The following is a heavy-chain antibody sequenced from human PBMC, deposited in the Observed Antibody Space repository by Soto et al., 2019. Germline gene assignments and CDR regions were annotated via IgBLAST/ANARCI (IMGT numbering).Heavy chain of an antibody. CDR2: VRSKAYGGTT. V-gene: IGHV3-49*04. Sequence: LRLSCTGSGFPFGDYAISWVRQAPGKGLEWVGFVRSKAYGGTTKYAASVKGRFTISRDDSKSIAYLQLNSLKTEDTAVYYCTRDYGGNSLWYFDLWGRGTLVTVSS. J-gene: IGHJ2*01. CDR3: TRDYGGNSLWYFDL. CDR1: GFPFGDYA. D-gene: IGHD4-17*01.